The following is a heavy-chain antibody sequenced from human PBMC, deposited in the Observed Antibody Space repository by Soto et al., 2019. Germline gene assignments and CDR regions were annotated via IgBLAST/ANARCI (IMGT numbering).Heavy chain of an antibody. CDR1: GFTFSSYS. J-gene: IGHJ6*02. Sequence: GGSLRLSCAASGFTFSSYSMNWVRQAPGKGLEWVSYISSSSSTIYYADSVKGRCTISRDNAKNSLYLQMNSLRDEDTAVYYCASWATNFEGYYYYYGMDVWGQGTTVNVSS. V-gene: IGHV3-48*02. CDR2: ISSSSSTI. CDR3: ASWATNFEGYYYYYGMDV. D-gene: IGHD3-9*01.